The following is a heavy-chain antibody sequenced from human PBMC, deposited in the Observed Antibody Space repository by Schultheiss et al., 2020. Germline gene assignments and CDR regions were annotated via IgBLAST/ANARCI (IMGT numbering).Heavy chain of an antibody. J-gene: IGHJ6*02. CDR3: AKSYRGRSGGSSLGDV. D-gene: IGHD2-15*01. CDR1: GGTFSSYA. V-gene: IGHV1-69*10. CDR2: ISAYNGNT. Sequence: SVKVSCKASGGTFSSYAISWVRQAPGQGLEWMGWISAYNGNTNYAQKFQGRVTITADKSTSTAYMELSSLRSEDTAVYYCAKSYRGRSGGSSLGDVWGQGTTVTVSS.